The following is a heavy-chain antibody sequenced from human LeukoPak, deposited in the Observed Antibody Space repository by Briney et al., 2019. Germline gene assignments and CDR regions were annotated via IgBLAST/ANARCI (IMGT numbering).Heavy chain of an antibody. J-gene: IGHJ6*03. CDR2: ISAYNGNT. CDR3: ATAHLAARDGYSAKYYYYYMDV. D-gene: IGHD5-24*01. Sequence: GASVKVSCKASGYTFTGYYMHWVRQAPGQGLEWMGWISAYNGNTHYAQKLQGRVTMTTDTSTSTVYMELRSLRSDDTAVYYCATAHLAARDGYSAKYYYYYMDVWGKGTTVTVPS. V-gene: IGHV1-18*04. CDR1: GYTFTGYY.